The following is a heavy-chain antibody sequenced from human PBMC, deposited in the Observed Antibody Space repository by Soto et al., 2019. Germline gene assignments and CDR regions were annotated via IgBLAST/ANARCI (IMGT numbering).Heavy chain of an antibody. J-gene: IGHJ4*02. CDR1: GVTVSNYW. Sequence: EVPLVESGGGLVQPGGSLRLSGAGSGVTVSNYWMHWVRQAPGKGLEWVSRIDHDGPTDYADSVRGRFTISRDNAENTLYLQMNSLRPEDTAVYYCVRDSHGDYWGQGTLVTVSS. V-gene: IGHV3-74*01. CDR2: IDHDGPT. CDR3: VRDSHGDY.